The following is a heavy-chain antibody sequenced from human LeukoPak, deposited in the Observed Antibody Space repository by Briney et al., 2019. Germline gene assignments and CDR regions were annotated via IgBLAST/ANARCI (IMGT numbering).Heavy chain of an antibody. D-gene: IGHD6-19*01. Sequence: GGSLRLSCAASGFTFSRHWMSWVRQTPGKGLERVAHMNQDGSAIYYVDSVKGRFTISRDNAKYSLCLQMTGLTVADTAVYYCARTVPGYPDDYFDYWGQGTLVTVSS. CDR3: ARTVPGYPDDYFDY. CDR2: MNQDGSAI. J-gene: IGHJ4*02. V-gene: IGHV3-7*01. CDR1: GFTFSRHW.